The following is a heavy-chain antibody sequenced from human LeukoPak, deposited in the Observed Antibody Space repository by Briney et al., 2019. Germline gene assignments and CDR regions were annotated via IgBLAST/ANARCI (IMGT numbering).Heavy chain of an antibody. CDR2: MNPNSGNT. CDR3: ATWWELLKGNDAFDI. D-gene: IGHD1-26*01. J-gene: IGHJ3*02. CDR1: GYTFTSYD. Sequence: ASVKVSCKASGYTFTSYDINWVRQATGQGLEWMGWMNPNSGNTGYAQKFQGRVTMTEDTSTDTAYMELSSLRSEDTAVYYCATWWELLKGNDAFDIWGQGTMVTVSS. V-gene: IGHV1-8*01.